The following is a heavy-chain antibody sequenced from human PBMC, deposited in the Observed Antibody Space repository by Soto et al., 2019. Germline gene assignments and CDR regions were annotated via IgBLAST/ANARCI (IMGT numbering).Heavy chain of an antibody. D-gene: IGHD3-3*01. Sequence: PGGSLRLSCAASGFTFSSYDMHWVRQATGKGLEWVSAIGTAGDTYYPGSVKGRFPISRENAKNSLYLQMDSLRAGDTAVYYCARSERITIFGVVSWEYGMDVWGQGTTVTVSS. CDR1: GFTFSSYD. CDR2: IGTAGDT. CDR3: ARSERITIFGVVSWEYGMDV. J-gene: IGHJ6*02. V-gene: IGHV3-13*01.